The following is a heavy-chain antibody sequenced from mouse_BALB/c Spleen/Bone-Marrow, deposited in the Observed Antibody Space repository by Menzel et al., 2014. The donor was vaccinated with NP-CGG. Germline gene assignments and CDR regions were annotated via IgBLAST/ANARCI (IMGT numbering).Heavy chain of an antibody. CDR2: ILPESGRA. Sequence: QMQLKESGAELMKPGVSVKISCKATGYTFSSYWIEWLNQRPGHGLEWIGEILPESGRANYNEKFKGKATFTADTSSNTAYMQLSSLTSEDSAVYYCASNHGGNYVYWGKGTALTVSS. CDR3: ASNHGGNYVY. CDR1: GYTFSSYW. D-gene: IGHD2-1*01. J-gene: IGHJ2*01. V-gene: IGHV1-9*01.